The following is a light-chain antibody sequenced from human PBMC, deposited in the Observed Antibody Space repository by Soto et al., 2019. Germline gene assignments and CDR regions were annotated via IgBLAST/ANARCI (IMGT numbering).Light chain of an antibody. CDR1: QSVSSNY. V-gene: IGKV3-20*01. CDR3: QHYGT. Sequence: EIVLTQSPGTLSLSPGERATLSCRASQSVSSNYLAWYQQKPGQAPRLLIYGASSGATGIPDRFSGSGSGTDFTLTISRLEPEDFAVYFCQHYGTFGPGTKVDIK. J-gene: IGKJ3*01. CDR2: GAS.